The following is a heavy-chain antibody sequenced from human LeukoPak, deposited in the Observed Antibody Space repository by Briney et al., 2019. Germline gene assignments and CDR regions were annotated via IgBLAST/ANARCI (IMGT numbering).Heavy chain of an antibody. CDR1: GFTFSSYA. CDR3: ARDSYGSGSYGYFDY. CDR2: ISYDGENK. D-gene: IGHD3-10*01. J-gene: IGHJ4*02. V-gene: IGHV3-30*01. Sequence: GFLKLSCAASGFTFSSYAMHWVRQAPGKGLEWVAVISYDGENKFYGDSVKGRFTFSRDNSKNTLYLQMNSLRAEDTAVYYCARDSYGSGSYGYFDYWGQGTLVTVSS.